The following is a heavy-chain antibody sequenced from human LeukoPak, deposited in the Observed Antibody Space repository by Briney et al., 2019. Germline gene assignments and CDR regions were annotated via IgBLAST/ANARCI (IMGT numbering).Heavy chain of an antibody. CDR3: AREQRNRSIVGAITGWFDP. CDR1: GGTFSSYA. Sequence: ASVTVSCKASGGTFSSYAISWVRQAPGQGLEWMGRIIPILGIANYAQKFQGRVTITADKSTSTAYMELSSLRSEDTAVYYCAREQRNRSIVGAITGWFDPWGQGTPVTVSS. CDR2: IIPILGIA. J-gene: IGHJ5*02. V-gene: IGHV1-69*04. D-gene: IGHD1-26*01.